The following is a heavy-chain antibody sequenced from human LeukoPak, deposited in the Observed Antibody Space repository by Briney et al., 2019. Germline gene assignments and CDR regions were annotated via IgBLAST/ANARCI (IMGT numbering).Heavy chain of an antibody. J-gene: IGHJ4*02. Sequence: ASVKVSCKASGYTFSGYYMHWVRQAPGQGLEWMGWINPNSGGTNYAQKFQGRVTMTRDTSISTAYMELSRLRFDDTAVYYCASGSSYDSSGRGFDYWGQGTLVTVSS. D-gene: IGHD3-22*01. CDR2: INPNSGGT. CDR1: GYTFSGYY. CDR3: ASGSSYDSSGRGFDY. V-gene: IGHV1-2*02.